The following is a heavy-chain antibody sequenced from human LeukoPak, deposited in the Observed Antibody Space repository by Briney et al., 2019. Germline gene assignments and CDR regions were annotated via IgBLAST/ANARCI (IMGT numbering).Heavy chain of an antibody. CDR1: GGSTDSDDYY. CDR2: IYYSGSI. Sequence: PSQTLSLTCTVSGGSTDSDDYYWSWIRQPPGKGLEWIGYIYYSGSIYYNPSLKRRVTISVDTSKNQFSLMLNSVTAADTAVYYCARGLRYGQPLGFDPWGQGTLVTVSS. D-gene: IGHD5-18*01. J-gene: IGHJ5*02. V-gene: IGHV4-30-4*01. CDR3: ARGLRYGQPLGFDP.